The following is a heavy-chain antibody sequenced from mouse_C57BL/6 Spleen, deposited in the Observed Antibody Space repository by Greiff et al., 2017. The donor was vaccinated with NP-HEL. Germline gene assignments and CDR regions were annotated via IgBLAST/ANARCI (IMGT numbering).Heavy chain of an antibody. J-gene: IGHJ3*01. CDR2: IDPSDSYT. D-gene: IGHD1-1*01. Sequence: QVQLKQPGAELVRPGTSVKLSCKASGYTFTSYWMHWVKQRPGQGLEWIGVIDPSDSYTNYNQKFKGKATLTVDTSSSTAYMQLSSLTSEDSAVYYCARWDYGSSYDAYWGQGTLVTVSA. V-gene: IGHV1-59*01. CDR3: ARWDYGSSYDAY. CDR1: GYTFTSYW.